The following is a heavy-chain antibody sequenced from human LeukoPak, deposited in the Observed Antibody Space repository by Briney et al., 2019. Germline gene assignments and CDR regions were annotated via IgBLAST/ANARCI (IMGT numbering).Heavy chain of an antibody. D-gene: IGHD1-26*01. J-gene: IGHJ4*02. V-gene: IGHV3-48*03. CDR2: ISSSGSTI. CDR3: ARGDSGSYYFDY. CDR1: GFTFSSYE. Sequence: PGGSLRLFCAASGFTFSSYEMNWVRQAPGKGLEWVSYISSSGSTIYYADSVKGRFTISRDNAKNSLYLQMNSLRAEDTAVYYCARGDSGSYYFDYWGQGTLVTVSS.